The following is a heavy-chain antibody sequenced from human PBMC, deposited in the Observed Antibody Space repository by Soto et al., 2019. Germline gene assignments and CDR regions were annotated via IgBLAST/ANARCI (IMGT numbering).Heavy chain of an antibody. J-gene: IGHJ4*02. D-gene: IGHD3-16*01. Sequence: SVKVSCKASGGTFSSYASSWVRQAPGQGLEWMGGIIPIFGTANYAQKFQVRVTITADESTSTAYMELSSLRSDDTAVYYCASGSFRGAPDYWGQGTLVTVSS. CDR3: ASGSFRGAPDY. CDR1: GGTFSSYA. CDR2: IIPIFGTA. V-gene: IGHV1-69*13.